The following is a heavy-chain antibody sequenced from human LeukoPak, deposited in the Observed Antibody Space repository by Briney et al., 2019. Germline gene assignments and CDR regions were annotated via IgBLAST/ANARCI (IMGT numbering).Heavy chain of an antibody. V-gene: IGHV4-34*01. CDR2: INHSGST. CDR1: GGSFSGYY. CDR3: ASGRGYFDWLVDY. D-gene: IGHD3-9*01. Sequence: SETLSLTCAVYGGSFSGYYWSWIRQPPGKGLEWIGEINHSGSTNYNPSLKSRVTISVDTSKNQFSLKLSSVTAADTAVYYCASGRGYFDWLVDYWGQGTLVTVSS. J-gene: IGHJ4*02.